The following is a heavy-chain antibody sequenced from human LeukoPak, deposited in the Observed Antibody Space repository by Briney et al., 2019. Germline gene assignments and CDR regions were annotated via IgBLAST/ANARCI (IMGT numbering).Heavy chain of an antibody. CDR2: IRYDGTNK. CDR1: GFTFSSYG. V-gene: IGHV3-30*02. CDR3: ARFPIYSDSWGTKKF. J-gene: IGHJ4*02. D-gene: IGHD1-26*01. Sequence: PGGSLRLSCAASGFTFSSYGMQWVRQAPGKGLEWVAFIRYDGTNKYYADSVKGRFTISRDNSKNTLYVQMNSLRPEDTAVYYCARFPIYSDSWGTKKFGGRGTLVTVSS.